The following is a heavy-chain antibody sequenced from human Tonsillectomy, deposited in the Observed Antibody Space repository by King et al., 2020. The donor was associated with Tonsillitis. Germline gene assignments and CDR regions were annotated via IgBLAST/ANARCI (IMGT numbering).Heavy chain of an antibody. Sequence: TLKESGPTLVKPTQTLTLTCTFSGFSLNIAGVGVGWIRQPPGKALEWLAFISWDGAKRYSPSLKNRLTITKDTSKSQVVLTMTNMDPMDTGTYFCAHGWERPMDFSYWGQGTLVTVSS. V-gene: IGHV2-5*02. J-gene: IGHJ4*02. CDR1: GFSLNIAGVG. CDR2: ISWDGAK. CDR3: AHGWERPMDFSY. D-gene: IGHD1-26*01.